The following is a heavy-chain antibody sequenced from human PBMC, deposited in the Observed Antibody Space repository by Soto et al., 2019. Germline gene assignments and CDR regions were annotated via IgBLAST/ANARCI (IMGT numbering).Heavy chain of an antibody. J-gene: IGHJ4*02. D-gene: IGHD1-20*01. Sequence: GGSLRLSCAASGFTFSTYAMSWVRQAPGKGLEWVSAIGDSGHTTYYADSVKGRFTISRDNSKNTLYLQMSSLSAEDTAVYYCAKRPITAPGYLDSWGQGTLVTVSS. CDR2: IGDSGHTT. CDR3: AKRPITAPGYLDS. CDR1: GFTFSTYA. V-gene: IGHV3-23*01.